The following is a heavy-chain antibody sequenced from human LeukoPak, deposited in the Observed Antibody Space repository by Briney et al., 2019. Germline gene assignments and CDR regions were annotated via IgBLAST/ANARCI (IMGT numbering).Heavy chain of an antibody. J-gene: IGHJ4*02. CDR2: ISSSGSTI. CDR1: GFTVSDYY. D-gene: IGHD1-1*01. CDR3: ARLPGVQLELEY. V-gene: IGHV3-11*01. Sequence: PGGSLRLSCAASGFTVSDYYMSWIRQAAGKGLEWVSYISSSGSTIYQEDSVKGRFTIARDNSKNSLYLQLNSLRVEDTAVYYCARLPGVQLELEYWGQGTLVTVSS.